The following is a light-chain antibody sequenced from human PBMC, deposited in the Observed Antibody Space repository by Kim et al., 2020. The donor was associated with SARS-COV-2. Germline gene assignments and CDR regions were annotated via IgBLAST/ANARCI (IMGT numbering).Light chain of an antibody. CDR2: GAS. CDR3: QQYGSSPLT. J-gene: IGKJ4*01. V-gene: IGKV3-20*01. Sequence: EIVLTQSPGTLSLSPGERATLSCRASQSVSSSYLAWYQHKPGQAPRLLIYGASSRASGIPDRFSGSGSGTDFTLTIRELEPGDFAVYYCQQYGSSPLTFGGGTKVDIK. CDR1: QSVSSSY.